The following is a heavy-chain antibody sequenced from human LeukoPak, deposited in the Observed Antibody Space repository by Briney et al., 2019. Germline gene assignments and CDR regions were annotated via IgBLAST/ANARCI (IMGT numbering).Heavy chain of an antibody. Sequence: GGSLRLSCAASGFTFSNYGMSWVRQAPGKGLEWVSYISSSGSTTHYADSVKGRFTISRDNAKKSLYLQMNSLRAEDTAVYYCARDNYDSSGYYFDWGQGTLVTVSS. CDR3: ARDNYDSSGYYFD. J-gene: IGHJ4*02. CDR1: GFTFSNYG. CDR2: ISSSGSTT. V-gene: IGHV3-48*04. D-gene: IGHD3-22*01.